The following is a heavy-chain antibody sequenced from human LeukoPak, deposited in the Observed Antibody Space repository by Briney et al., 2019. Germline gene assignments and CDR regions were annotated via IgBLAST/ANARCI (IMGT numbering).Heavy chain of an antibody. CDR2: IKEDGSET. D-gene: IGHD6-6*01. Sequence: GGSLRLSCAVSEFTFSNYWMTWVRQAPGKGLEWVANIKEDGSETFYVDSVKGRFTISRDNARNSLYLQMNSLRAEDTAVYYCARVSSSSHFDYWGQGTLVTVSS. CDR3: ARVSSSSHFDY. CDR1: EFTFSNYW. V-gene: IGHV3-7*01. J-gene: IGHJ4*02.